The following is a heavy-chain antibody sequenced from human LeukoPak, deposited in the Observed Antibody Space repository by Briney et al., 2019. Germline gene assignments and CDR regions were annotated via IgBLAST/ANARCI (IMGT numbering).Heavy chain of an antibody. CDR1: GXTVSYTY. V-gene: IGHV3-53*01. J-gene: IGHJ4*02. CDR2: IYSDGST. D-gene: IGHD3-10*01. CDR3: SSGEY. Sequence: PGGSLRLSCPASGXTVSYTYMTWVRQAPGKGLEWVSVIYSDGSTSYADSVKGRFTISRDNSKNTLYLQMNSLRAEDTAVYYCSSGEYWGQGTLVTVSS.